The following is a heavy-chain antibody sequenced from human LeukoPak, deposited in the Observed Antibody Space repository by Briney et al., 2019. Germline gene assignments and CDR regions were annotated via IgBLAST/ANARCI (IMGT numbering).Heavy chain of an antibody. CDR3: ASVGDHFHWYLDL. J-gene: IGHJ2*01. CDR2: LYSGSDT. CDR1: GFTVSTKY. V-gene: IGHV3-53*01. D-gene: IGHD5-24*01. Sequence: TGGSLTLSCAASGFTVSTKYMNWVRQAPGKGLEWVSILYSGSDTYYADSVKGRFTISRDSSKNMLFLHMNSLRAEDTAVYYCASVGDHFHWYLDLWGRGTLVTVSS.